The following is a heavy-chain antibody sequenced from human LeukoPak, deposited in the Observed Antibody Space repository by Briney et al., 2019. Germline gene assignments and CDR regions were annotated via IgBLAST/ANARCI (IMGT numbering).Heavy chain of an antibody. V-gene: IGHV4-59*01. CDR3: ARPRPNAVDVGPFDM. Sequence: PGGSLRLSCAASGFTFSSYEMNWVRQAPGKGLEWIGYLHYSGSTYYNPSLESRVTTSVDTSKNQFSLKLTSVSAADTAVYYCARPRPNAVDVGPFDMWGPGTMVTVSS. CDR2: LHYSGST. J-gene: IGHJ3*02. CDR1: GFTFSSYE. D-gene: IGHD2-21*01.